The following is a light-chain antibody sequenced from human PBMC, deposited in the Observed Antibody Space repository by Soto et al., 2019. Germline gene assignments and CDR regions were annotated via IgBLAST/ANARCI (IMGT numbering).Light chain of an antibody. CDR2: VAS. CDR3: QQLKSYTT. J-gene: IGKJ2*01. CDR1: QDISTS. V-gene: IGKV1-9*01. Sequence: DIPLTQSPSFLSASVGDRVTITCRASQDISTSLAWYQQKPGKGPKLLIYVASTLQSGISSRFSGSGSGTEFTLTISSLQPEDLATYYCQQLKSYTTFGQGTKLELK.